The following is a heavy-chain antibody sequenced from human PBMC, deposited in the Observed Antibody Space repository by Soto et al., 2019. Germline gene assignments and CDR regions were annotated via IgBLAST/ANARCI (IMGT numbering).Heavy chain of an antibody. CDR2: INHSGST. CDR3: ARCVEGLPSYYYDSSDPVLNYFDY. Sequence: SETLSLTCAVYGGSFSGYYWSWIRQPPGKGLEWIGEINHSGSTNYNPSLKSRVTISVDTSKNQFSLKLSSVTAADTAVYYCARCVEGLPSYYYDSSDPVLNYFDYWGQGTLVTVSS. V-gene: IGHV4-34*01. CDR1: GGSFSGYY. J-gene: IGHJ4*02. D-gene: IGHD3-22*01.